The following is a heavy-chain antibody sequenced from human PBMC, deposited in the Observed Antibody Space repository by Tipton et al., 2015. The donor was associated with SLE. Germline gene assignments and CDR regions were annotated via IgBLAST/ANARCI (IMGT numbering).Heavy chain of an antibody. V-gene: IGHV4-34*01. Sequence: LRLSCEVYGGSLSGYYWSWIRQSPGKGLEWIGEINHTGITKYNPSLKSRVTISVDTSKNQVSLKVTSVTAADTAIYYCARHFNSVYYFDFWGQGTLVTVSS. CDR3: ARHFNSVYYFDF. CDR2: INHTGIT. J-gene: IGHJ4*02. D-gene: IGHD4-23*01. CDR1: GGSLSGYY.